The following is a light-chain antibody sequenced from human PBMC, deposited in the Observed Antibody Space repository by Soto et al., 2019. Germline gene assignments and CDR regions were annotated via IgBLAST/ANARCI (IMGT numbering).Light chain of an antibody. CDR1: QSVSSY. J-gene: IGKJ1*01. CDR3: QQRSNWPT. Sequence: EIVLTQSPATLSLSPGERATLSCRASQSVSSYLAWYQQKPGQAPRLLIYDASNRATGIPARFSGSGSGTDFTHTIISLEPEDFAVYNCQQRSNWPTFGQGTKVEIK. CDR2: DAS. V-gene: IGKV3-11*01.